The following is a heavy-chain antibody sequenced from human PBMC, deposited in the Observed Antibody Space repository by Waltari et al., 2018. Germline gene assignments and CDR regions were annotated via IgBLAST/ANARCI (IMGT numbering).Heavy chain of an antibody. D-gene: IGHD3-10*01. CDR2: INPNSGCT. J-gene: IGHJ4*02. CDR3: LREGGRGTGTYYADY. V-gene: IGHV1-2*02. Sequence: VRQPPGHRPEWMGWINPNSGCTKYSKNLQRRVTMTRYSSISTAYMELDSLIYDDTAVYYCLREGGRGTGTYYADYWGLGTVVTISS.